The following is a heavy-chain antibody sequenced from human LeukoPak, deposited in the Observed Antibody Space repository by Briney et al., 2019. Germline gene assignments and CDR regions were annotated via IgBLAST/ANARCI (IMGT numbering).Heavy chain of an antibody. J-gene: IGHJ3*02. CDR2: IYYSGST. Sequence: SETLSLTCTVSGGSISSGGYYWSWIRQHPGKGLEWIGYIYYSGSTYYNPSLKSRVTISVDTSKNQFSLKLSSVTAADTAVHYCAREYSSGWYDPADAFDIWGQGTMVTVSS. V-gene: IGHV4-31*03. CDR3: AREYSSGWYDPADAFDI. D-gene: IGHD6-19*01. CDR1: GGSISSGGYY.